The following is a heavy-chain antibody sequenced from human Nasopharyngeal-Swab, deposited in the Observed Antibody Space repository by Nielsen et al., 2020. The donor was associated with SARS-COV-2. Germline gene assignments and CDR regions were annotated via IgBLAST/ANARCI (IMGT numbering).Heavy chain of an antibody. Sequence: GGFPRLSCTASGFTFGDYAMSWFRQAPGKGLEWVGFIRSKAYGGTTEYAASVKGRFTISRDDSKSIAYLQMNSLKTEDTAVYYCTRFRPPYYDILTGSSPTYYFDYWGQGTLVTVSS. CDR2: IRSKAYGGTT. D-gene: IGHD3-9*01. CDR3: TRFRPPYYDILTGSSPTYYFDY. CDR1: GFTFGDYA. J-gene: IGHJ4*02. V-gene: IGHV3-49*03.